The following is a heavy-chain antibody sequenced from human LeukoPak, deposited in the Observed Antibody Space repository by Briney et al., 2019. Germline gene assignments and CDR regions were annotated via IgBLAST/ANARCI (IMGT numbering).Heavy chain of an antibody. CDR3: ARAPKGPDYDILTGYYPHGFDY. CDR2: IIPIFGTA. CDR1: GGTFSSYA. J-gene: IGHJ4*02. V-gene: IGHV1-69*05. Sequence: SVKVSCKASGGTFSSYAISWVRQAPGQGLEWMGGIIPIFGTANYAQKFQGRVTITTDESTSTAYMELSSLRSEDTAVYYCARAPKGPDYDILTGYYPHGFDYWGQGALVTVSS. D-gene: IGHD3-9*01.